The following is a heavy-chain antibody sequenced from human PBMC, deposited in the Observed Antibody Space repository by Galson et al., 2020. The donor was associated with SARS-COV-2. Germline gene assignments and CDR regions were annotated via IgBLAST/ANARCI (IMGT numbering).Heavy chain of an antibody. CDR3: ARDPAHLDWNYLVGSYYYYGMDV. CDR1: GFTFSSYS. V-gene: IGHV3-21*01. Sequence: GGSLRLSCAASGFTFSSYSMNWVRQAPGKGLEWVSSISSSSSYIYYADSVKGRFTISRDNAKNSLYLQMNSLRAEDTAVYYCARDPAHLDWNYLVGSYYYYGMDVWGQGTTVTVSS. D-gene: IGHD1-7*01. J-gene: IGHJ6*02. CDR2: ISSSSSYI.